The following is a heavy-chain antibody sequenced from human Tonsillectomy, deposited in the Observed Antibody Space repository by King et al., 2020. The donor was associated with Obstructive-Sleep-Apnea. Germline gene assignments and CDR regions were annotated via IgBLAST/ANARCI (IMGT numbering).Heavy chain of an antibody. Sequence: VQLVQSGAEVKKPGSSVKVSCKASGGTFSSYAISWVRQAPGQGLEWRGGIIPILVIANYAQKFQGRVTITADKSTSTAYMELSSLRSEDTAVYYCARSEGIADAFDIWGQGTMVTVSS. J-gene: IGHJ3*02. CDR1: GGTFSSYA. CDR2: IIPILVIA. CDR3: ARSEGIADAFDI. V-gene: IGHV1-69*10. D-gene: IGHD6-13*01.